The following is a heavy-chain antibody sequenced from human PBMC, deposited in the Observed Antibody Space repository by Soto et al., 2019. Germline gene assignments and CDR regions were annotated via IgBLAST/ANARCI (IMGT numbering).Heavy chain of an antibody. Sequence: GGSLRLSWTASGFTFGDYAMRRFRQAPGKGLEWVGFIRSKAYGGTTEYAASVKGRFTISRDDSKSIAYLQMNSLKTEDTAVYYCTRGGPYTSPGLDIWGHGTTVTVSS. CDR1: GFTFGDYA. CDR2: IRSKAYGGTT. D-gene: IGHD1-20*01. J-gene: IGHJ3*02. CDR3: TRGGPYTSPGLDI. V-gene: IGHV3-49*03.